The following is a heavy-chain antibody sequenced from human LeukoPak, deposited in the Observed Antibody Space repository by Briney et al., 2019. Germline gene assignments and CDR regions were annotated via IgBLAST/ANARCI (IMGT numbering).Heavy chain of an antibody. CDR3: ARDRGTEYSTSWYGGAFDY. Sequence: GGSLRLSCAAAGFTFSNYAMTWVRQAPGRGLEWVSSISGSGGSTYYADSVKGRFTISRDNSKNKLYLQMNSLRAEDRAVYYCARDRGTEYSTSWYGGAFDYWGQGTLVTVSS. CDR1: GFTFSNYA. V-gene: IGHV3-23*01. J-gene: IGHJ4*02. D-gene: IGHD6-13*01. CDR2: ISGSGGST.